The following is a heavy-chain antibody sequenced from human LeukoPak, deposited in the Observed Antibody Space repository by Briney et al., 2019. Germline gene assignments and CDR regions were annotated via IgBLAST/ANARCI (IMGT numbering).Heavy chain of an antibody. CDR2: IYHSGST. CDR3: ASTRPR. Sequence: PSETLSLTCTVSGYSISSGYYWGWIRQPPGKGLEWIGSIYHSGSTYYNPSLKSRVTISVDTSKSQFSLKLSSVTAADRAVYYCASTRPRWGQGTLVTVSS. D-gene: IGHD6-6*01. V-gene: IGHV4-38-2*02. CDR1: GYSISSGYY. J-gene: IGHJ4*02.